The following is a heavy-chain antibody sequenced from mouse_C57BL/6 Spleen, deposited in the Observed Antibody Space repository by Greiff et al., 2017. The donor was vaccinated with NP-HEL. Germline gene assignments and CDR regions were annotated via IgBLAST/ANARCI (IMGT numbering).Heavy chain of an antibody. CDR3: ARDRGYGSSFYYAMDY. CDR1: GFTFSSYA. J-gene: IGHJ4*01. CDR2: ISDGGSYT. Sequence: EVKLMESGGGLVKPGGSLKLSCAASGFTFSSYAMSWVRQTPEKRLEWVATISDGGSYTYYPDNVKGRFTISRDNAKNNLYLQMSHLKSEDTAMYYCARDRGYGSSFYYAMDYWGQGTSVTVSS. D-gene: IGHD1-1*01. V-gene: IGHV5-4*01.